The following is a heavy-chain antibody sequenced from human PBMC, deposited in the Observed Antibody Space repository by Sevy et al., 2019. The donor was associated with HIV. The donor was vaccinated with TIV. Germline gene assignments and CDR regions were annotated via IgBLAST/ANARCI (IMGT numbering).Heavy chain of an antibody. D-gene: IGHD2-2*02. V-gene: IGHV3-30*18. CDR1: GFTFSSYG. Sequence: GGFLRLSCAASGFTFSSYGMHWVRQAPGKGLEWVAVISYDGSNKYYADSVKGRFTISRDNSKNTLYLQMNSLRAEDTAVYYCAKDWGDIVVVPAAIRGFDPWGQGTLVTVSS. J-gene: IGHJ5*02. CDR3: AKDWGDIVVVPAAIRGFDP. CDR2: ISYDGSNK.